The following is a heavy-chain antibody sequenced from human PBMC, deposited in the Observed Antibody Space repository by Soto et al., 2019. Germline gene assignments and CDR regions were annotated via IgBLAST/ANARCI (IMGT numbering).Heavy chain of an antibody. D-gene: IGHD3-10*01. V-gene: IGHV1-46*01. Sequence: ASVKVSCKASGYTFTSYYIHWVRQAPGQGLECMGIINPSGGSTSYAQKFQGRVTMTRDTSTSTVYMELSSLRSEDTAVYYCASSLIMIDYYGSGSYRGYGAFDIWGQGTMVTVSS. CDR2: INPSGGST. CDR1: GYTFTSYY. CDR3: ASSLIMIDYYGSGSYRGYGAFDI. J-gene: IGHJ3*02.